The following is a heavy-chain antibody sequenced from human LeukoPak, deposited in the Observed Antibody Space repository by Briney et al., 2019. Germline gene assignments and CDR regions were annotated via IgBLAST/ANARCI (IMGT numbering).Heavy chain of an antibody. V-gene: IGHV3-15*01. Sequence: GGSLRLSCAASGFTFSNAWMSWVRQAPGKGLEWVGRIKSKTDGGTTDYAAPGKGRFTIARDDSKNTLYLQMNSLKTEDTAVYYCTTDFWSGYAYYYYMDVWGKGTTVTVSS. CDR2: IKSKTDGGTT. CDR1: GFTFSNAW. CDR3: TTDFWSGYAYYYYMDV. D-gene: IGHD3-3*01. J-gene: IGHJ6*03.